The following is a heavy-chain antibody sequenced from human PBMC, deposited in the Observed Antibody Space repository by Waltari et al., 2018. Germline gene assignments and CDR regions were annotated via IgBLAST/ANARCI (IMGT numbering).Heavy chain of an antibody. CDR2: IIPIFGTA. J-gene: IGHJ6*02. Sequence: QVQLVQSGAEVKKPGSSVKVSCKASGRTFSSYAISWIRQAPGKGLEWMGGIIPIFGTANYAQKFQGRVTITADESTSTAYMELSSLRSEDTAVYYCASTRMVTRRINYYGMDVWGQGTTVTVSS. D-gene: IGHD1-20*01. CDR3: ASTRMVTRRINYYGMDV. V-gene: IGHV1-69*13. CDR1: GRTFSSYA.